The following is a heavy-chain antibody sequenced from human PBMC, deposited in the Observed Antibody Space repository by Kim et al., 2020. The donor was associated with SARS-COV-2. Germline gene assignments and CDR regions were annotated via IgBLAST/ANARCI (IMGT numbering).Heavy chain of an antibody. V-gene: IGHV1-3*01. Sequence: SQKFQGRVTITRDTSASTAYMELSSLRSEDTAVYYCARWRIAAAGNWFDPWGQGTLVTVSS. CDR3: ARWRIAAAGNWFDP. J-gene: IGHJ5*02. D-gene: IGHD6-13*01.